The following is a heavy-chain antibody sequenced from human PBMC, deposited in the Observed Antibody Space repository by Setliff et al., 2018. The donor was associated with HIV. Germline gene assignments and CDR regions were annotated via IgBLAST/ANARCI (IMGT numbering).Heavy chain of an antibody. Sequence: QPGGSLRLSCAASGFIFDRYGMHWVRQAPGKGLEWVSTIYSDGTTYHADSVKGRFTLSRDNSKNTLFLQMNSLRPEDTVVFYCARLRLFSSALDYWGQGTLVTVSS. CDR1: GFIFDRYG. CDR2: IYSDGTT. D-gene: IGHD2-2*01. V-gene: IGHV3-NL1*01. CDR3: ARLRLFSSALDY. J-gene: IGHJ4*02.